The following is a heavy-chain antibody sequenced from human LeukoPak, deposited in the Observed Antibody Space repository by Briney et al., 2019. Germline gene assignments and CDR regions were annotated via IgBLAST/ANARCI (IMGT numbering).Heavy chain of an antibody. V-gene: IGHV3-74*01. D-gene: IGHD4-23*01. J-gene: IGHJ4*02. Sequence: PAGNLTLSCSASGFTCSSYWMNWLRQAPGKGLVCVQSIASNGSSTTYADTVKGRFSISRDNAKNTLYLQMNSLRVEDTAVYYCERDRHHGNDYWGQGTLVTVSS. CDR3: ERDRHHGNDY. CDR1: GFTCSSYW. CDR2: IASNGSST.